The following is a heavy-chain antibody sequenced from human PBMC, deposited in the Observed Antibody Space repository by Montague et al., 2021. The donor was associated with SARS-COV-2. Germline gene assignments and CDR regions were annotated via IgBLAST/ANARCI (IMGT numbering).Heavy chain of an antibody. V-gene: IGHV4-31*03. J-gene: IGHJ3*02. Sequence: TLSLTCTVSGGTISTAVYHFSWIRKHPAKGLEWLGYMYDSGSTYYNPSSRSRVTMSLDTSKNQFSLKLSSVTAADKAVYYCARGDGVVVAAPYIWGQGAIVSVSS. CDR3: ARGDGVVVAAPYI. CDR1: GGTISTAVYH. D-gene: IGHD2-15*01. CDR2: MYDSGST.